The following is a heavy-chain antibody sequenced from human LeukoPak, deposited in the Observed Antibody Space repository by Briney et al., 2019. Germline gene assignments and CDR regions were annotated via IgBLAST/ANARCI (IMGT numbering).Heavy chain of an antibody. J-gene: IGHJ3*02. Sequence: ASVKVSCKVSGYTLTELSMHWVRQAPGKGLEWMGGFDPEDGETIYAQKFQGRVTITADESTSTAYMELSSLRSEDTAVYYCARALSGKDAFDIWGQGTMVTVSS. CDR2: FDPEDGET. V-gene: IGHV1-24*01. CDR1: GYTLTELS. D-gene: IGHD5-12*01. CDR3: ARALSGKDAFDI.